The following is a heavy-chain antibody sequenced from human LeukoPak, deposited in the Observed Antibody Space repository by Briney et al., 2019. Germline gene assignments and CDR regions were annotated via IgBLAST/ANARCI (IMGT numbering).Heavy chain of an antibody. CDR2: ISSSSSYI. CDR1: GFTFSSYS. J-gene: IGHJ5*02. CDR3: AGVYYDSSGYYPNWFDP. V-gene: IGHV3-21*01. D-gene: IGHD3-22*01. Sequence: GGSLRLSCAASGFTFSSYSMNWVRQAPGKGLEWVSSISSSSSYIYYADSVKGRFTISRDNAKNSLYLQMDSLRAEDTAVYYCAGVYYDSSGYYPNWFDPWGQGTLVTVSS.